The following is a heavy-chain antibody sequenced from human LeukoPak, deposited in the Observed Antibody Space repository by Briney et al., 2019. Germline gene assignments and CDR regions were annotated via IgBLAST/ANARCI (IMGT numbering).Heavy chain of an antibody. CDR1: GGSISSSSYY. V-gene: IGHV4-39*01. J-gene: IGHJ4*02. CDR3: ARRSRMIAARRLDY. Sequence: SETLSLTCSVSGGSISSSSYYWGWIRQPPGKGLEWIGSIYYSGSTYYNPSLKSRVTISVDTSKNQFSLKLSSVTAADTAVYYCARRSRMIAARRLDYWGQGTLVTVSS. D-gene: IGHD6-6*01. CDR2: IYYSGST.